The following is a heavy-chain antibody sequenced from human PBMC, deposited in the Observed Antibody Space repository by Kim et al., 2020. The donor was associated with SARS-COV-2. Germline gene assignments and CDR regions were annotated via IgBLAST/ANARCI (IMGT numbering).Heavy chain of an antibody. CDR3: TNGYCTSTACYPKFDP. J-gene: IGHJ5*02. V-gene: IGHV3-73*01. D-gene: IGHD2-2*01. Sequence: SVKGRFTISRDDSKNTAYLQMNSLTTEYTAVYYCTNGYCTSTACYPKFDPWGQGTLVTVSS.